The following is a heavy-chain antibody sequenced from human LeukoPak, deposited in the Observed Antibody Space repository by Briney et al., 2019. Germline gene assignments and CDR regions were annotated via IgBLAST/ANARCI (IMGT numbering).Heavy chain of an antibody. CDR2: IKKDGSDK. J-gene: IGHJ4*02. Sequence: GGSLRLSCAVSGFTFSSYWMSWVRQAPGKGLEWVANIKKDGSDKFYVDSVKGRFTISRDNAKNSLYLQMNSLRAEDTAVYYCAREEDGSYYYWGQGTLVIVSS. V-gene: IGHV3-7*01. D-gene: IGHD1-26*01. CDR3: AREEDGSYYY. CDR1: GFTFSSYW.